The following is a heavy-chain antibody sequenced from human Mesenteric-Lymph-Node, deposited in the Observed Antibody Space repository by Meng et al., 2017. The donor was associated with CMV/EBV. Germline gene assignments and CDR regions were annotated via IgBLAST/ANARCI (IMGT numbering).Heavy chain of an antibody. CDR1: GFTFSSYE. J-gene: IGHJ6*02. CDR3: AREFGRFSPVDV. V-gene: IGHV3-48*03. Sequence: GESLKISCAASGFTFSSYEMNWVRQTPGKGLEWVSYISSSGRSIFYADSVKGRFTISRDNAENSLNLQMNSLRAEDTAVYYCAREFGRFSPVDVWGQGTTVTVSS. D-gene: IGHD3-10*01. CDR2: ISSSGRSI.